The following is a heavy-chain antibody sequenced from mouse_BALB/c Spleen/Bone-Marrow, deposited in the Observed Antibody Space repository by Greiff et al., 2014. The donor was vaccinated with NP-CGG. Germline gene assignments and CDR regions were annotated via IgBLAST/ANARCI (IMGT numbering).Heavy chain of an antibody. CDR1: GYAFTNYL. CDR2: INPGSGGT. D-gene: IGHD4-1*01. CDR3: ARNANWLFTY. Sequence: QVQLQQSGAELVRPGTSVKVSCKASGYAFTNYLIEWIKQRPGQGLEWIGVINPGSGGTNYNEKLKGKATLTADKSSSTAYMQLSSLISDDSAVYFCARNANWLFTYWGQGTLVTVSA. J-gene: IGHJ3*01. V-gene: IGHV1-54*01.